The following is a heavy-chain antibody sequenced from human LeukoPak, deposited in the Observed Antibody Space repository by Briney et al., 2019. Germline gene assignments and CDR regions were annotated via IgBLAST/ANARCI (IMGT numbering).Heavy chain of an antibody. CDR1: GYTFTNFY. V-gene: IGHV1-46*01. CDR3: ARETTFDY. J-gene: IGHJ4*02. Sequence: ASVKVSCKASGYTFTNFYMHWVRHAPGPRLEGMGIINPRGARTLHAQNFQGRLTMTRDTATSTVYMELSSLRSEDTAGYYCARETTFDYWGQGTLVSVSS. D-gene: IGHD4-11*01. CDR2: INPRGART.